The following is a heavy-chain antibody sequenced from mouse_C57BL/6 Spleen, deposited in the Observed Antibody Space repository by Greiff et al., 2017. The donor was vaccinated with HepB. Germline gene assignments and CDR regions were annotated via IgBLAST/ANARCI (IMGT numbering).Heavy chain of an antibody. V-gene: IGHV3-6*01. D-gene: IGHD1-1*01. Sequence: EVKLQESGPGLVKPSQSLSLTCSVTGYSITSGYYWNWIRQFPGNKLEWMGYISYDGSNNYNPSLKNRISITRDTSKNQFFLKLNSVTTEDTATYYCARDEYYYGSSFAYWGQGTLVTVSA. CDR2: ISYDGSN. J-gene: IGHJ3*01. CDR1: GYSITSGYY. CDR3: ARDEYYYGSSFAY.